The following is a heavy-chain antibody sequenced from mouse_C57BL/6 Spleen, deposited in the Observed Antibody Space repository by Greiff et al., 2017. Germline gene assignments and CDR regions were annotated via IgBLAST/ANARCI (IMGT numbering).Heavy chain of an antibody. Sequence: VQLHQSGPELVKPGASVKISCKASGYAFSSSWMNWVKQRPGKGLEWIGRIYPGDGDTNYNGKFKGKATLTAYKSSSTAYMQLSSLTSEDSAVYFCARSLWDDWYFDVWGTGTTVTVSS. J-gene: IGHJ1*03. CDR3: ARSLWDDWYFDV. V-gene: IGHV1-82*01. D-gene: IGHD4-1*01. CDR2: IYPGDGDT. CDR1: GYAFSSSW.